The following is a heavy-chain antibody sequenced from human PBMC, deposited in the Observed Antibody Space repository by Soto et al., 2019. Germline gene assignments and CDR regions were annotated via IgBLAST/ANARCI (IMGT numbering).Heavy chain of an antibody. J-gene: IGHJ4*02. CDR1: GGSISSYY. CDR3: ARETGDRNYFDY. CDR2: IYYSGST. D-gene: IGHD7-27*01. Sequence: SETLSLTCTVSGGSISSYYWSWIRQPPGKGLEWIGYIYYSGSTNYNPSLKSRVTISVDTSKNQFSLKLSSVTAADTAVYYCARETGDRNYFDYWGQGTLVTVS. V-gene: IGHV4-59*01.